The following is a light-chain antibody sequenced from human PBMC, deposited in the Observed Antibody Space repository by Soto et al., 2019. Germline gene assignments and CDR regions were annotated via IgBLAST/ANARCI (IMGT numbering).Light chain of an antibody. CDR3: CSYAGRNTPYV. Sequence: QSALTQPASVSGSPGQSITISCTGTNSDVGSYNLVSWYQHHPGKAPKLMIYEVSERPSGVSNRFSGSKSGNTASLTISGLQAEDEADYYCCSYAGRNTPYVFGTGTKVTVL. J-gene: IGLJ1*01. CDR2: EVS. V-gene: IGLV2-23*02. CDR1: NSDVGSYNL.